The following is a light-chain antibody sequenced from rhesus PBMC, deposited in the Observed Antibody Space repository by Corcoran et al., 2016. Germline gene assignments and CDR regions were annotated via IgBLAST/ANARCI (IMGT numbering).Light chain of an antibody. J-gene: IGKJ2*01. V-gene: IGKV1-28*01. Sequence: DIQMTQSPSSLSASVGDTVTITCRASQGISSYLNWFQQKPGKAPKLLIYAASGLESGAPSRFSGSGYGTEFTLTISSLQPEDFAAYYCLQHNSYPYSFGQGTKVEIK. CDR2: AAS. CDR1: QGISSY. CDR3: LQHNSYPYS.